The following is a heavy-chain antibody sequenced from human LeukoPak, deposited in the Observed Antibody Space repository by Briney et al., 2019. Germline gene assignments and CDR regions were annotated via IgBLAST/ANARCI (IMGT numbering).Heavy chain of an antibody. CDR2: MFPDGRT. D-gene: IGHD4-17*01. J-gene: IGHJ4*02. V-gene: IGHV3-53*01. CDR1: GFSVNDNY. CDR3: ARTNPGYGDYDY. Sequence: GGSLRLSCAVSGFSVNDNYMSWVRQAPGKGLQWVSVMFPDGRTYYADSVKGRFTISRDLARNTLLLQMHSLRADDTAVHYCARTNPGYGDYDYWGQGTLVTVS.